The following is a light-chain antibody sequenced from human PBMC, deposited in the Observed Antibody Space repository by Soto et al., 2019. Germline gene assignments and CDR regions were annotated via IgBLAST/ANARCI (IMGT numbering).Light chain of an antibody. CDR3: QSYDSSRGVV. J-gene: IGLJ2*01. CDR1: SSNIGAGYD. CDR2: GNS. Sequence: QSVLTQPPSVSGAPGQRVTISCTGSSSNIGAGYDVHWYQQLPGTAPKLLIYGNSNRPSGVPDRFSGAKSGTSASLAITGLQAEDEADYYCQSYDSSRGVVFGGGTKLTGL. V-gene: IGLV1-40*01.